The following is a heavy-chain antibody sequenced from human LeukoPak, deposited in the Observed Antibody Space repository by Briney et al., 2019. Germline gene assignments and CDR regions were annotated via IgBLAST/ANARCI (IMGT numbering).Heavy chain of an antibody. CDR2: ISAYNGNT. CDR1: GYTFTSFG. D-gene: IGHD1-1*01. V-gene: IGHV1-18*01. J-gene: IGHJ4*02. Sequence: ASVKVSCKASGYTFTSFGISWVRQAPGQGLEWMGWISAYNGNTNYAQKLQGRVTMTTDTSTSTAYMELRSLRSDDTAVYYCAKLERGGDFDYWGQGTLVTVSS. CDR3: AKLERGGDFDY.